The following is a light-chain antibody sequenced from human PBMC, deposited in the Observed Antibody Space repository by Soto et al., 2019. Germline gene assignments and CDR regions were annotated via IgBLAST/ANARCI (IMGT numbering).Light chain of an antibody. CDR3: AAWHDSLNGPV. Sequence: QSVLTQPPSASGTPGQRVTISCSGGSSNIGSHTVNWYQHLPGTAPKLLIYSNNQRPSGVPDRFSGSVSGTSAFLAISGLQSEDEADYYCAAWHDSLNGPVFGGGTQLTVL. CDR1: SSNIGSHT. CDR2: SNN. V-gene: IGLV1-44*01. J-gene: IGLJ2*01.